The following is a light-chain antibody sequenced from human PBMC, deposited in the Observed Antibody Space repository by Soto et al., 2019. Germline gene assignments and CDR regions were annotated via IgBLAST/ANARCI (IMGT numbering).Light chain of an antibody. J-gene: IGKJ1*01. Sequence: EIVLTQSPGTLSLSPGERATRSCRASQSVSSSYLAWYQQKPGQAPRLLIYGASSRATGIPDRFSGSGSGTDFTLTISRLEPEDFAVYYCQQYGRSPTTFGQGTKVAIK. V-gene: IGKV3-20*01. CDR1: QSVSSSY. CDR2: GAS. CDR3: QQYGRSPTT.